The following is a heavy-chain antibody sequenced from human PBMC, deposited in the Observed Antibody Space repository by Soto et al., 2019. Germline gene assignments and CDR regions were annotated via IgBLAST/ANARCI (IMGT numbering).Heavy chain of an antibody. Sequence: QLQLQESGPGLVKPSETLSLTCTVSGGSISSSSYYWGWIRQPPGKGLEWIGSIYYSGSTYYNPSLKSRVTISVDTANNQCSLRVSSGTAADTAVYYCARHTGPPTYYYDSSGYPDYWGQGTPLTVCS. D-gene: IGHD3-22*01. J-gene: IGHJ4*02. CDR3: ARHTGPPTYYYDSSGYPDY. V-gene: IGHV4-39*01. CDR1: GGSISSSSYY. CDR2: IYYSGST.